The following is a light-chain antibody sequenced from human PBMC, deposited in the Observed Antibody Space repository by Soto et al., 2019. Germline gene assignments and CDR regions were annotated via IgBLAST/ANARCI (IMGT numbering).Light chain of an antibody. J-gene: IGKJ4*01. CDR2: AAS. CDR1: QRVGSN. V-gene: IGKV3D-15*01. CDR3: QQYNNLVT. Sequence: EIVLTQSPDTLSVSPGERATLSCRASQRVGSNLALYPQKPGHAPRLLIFAASTRATFIPARFSGNGSGTEFNHTISSLQSEDVVVYYCQQYNNLVTFGGGTKVDLK.